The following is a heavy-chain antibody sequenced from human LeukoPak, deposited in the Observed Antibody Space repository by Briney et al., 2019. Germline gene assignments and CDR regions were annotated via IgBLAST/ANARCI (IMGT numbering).Heavy chain of an antibody. CDR2: ISYVGSNK. Sequence: PGGSLRLSCAASGFTFSSYGMHWVRQAPGKGLEWVAVISYVGSNKYYADSVKGRFTISRDNSKNTLYLQMNSLRAEDTAVYYCARVTLTGYYAFDYWGQGTLVTVSS. D-gene: IGHD3-9*01. CDR1: GFTFSSYG. J-gene: IGHJ4*02. CDR3: ARVTLTGYYAFDY. V-gene: IGHV3-30*03.